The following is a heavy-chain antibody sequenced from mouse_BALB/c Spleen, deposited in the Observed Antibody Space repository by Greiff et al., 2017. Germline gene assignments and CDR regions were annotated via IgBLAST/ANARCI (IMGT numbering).Heavy chain of an antibody. Sequence: EVQLQQSGPGLVKPSQSLSLTCTVTGYSITSDYAWNWIRQFPGNKLEWMGYISYSGSTSYNPSLKSRISITRDTSKNQFFLQLNSVTTEDTATYYCARGSYGNWFAYWGQGTLVTVSA. D-gene: IGHD2-1*01. J-gene: IGHJ3*01. V-gene: IGHV3-2*02. CDR2: ISYSGST. CDR1: GYSITSDYA. CDR3: ARGSYGNWFAY.